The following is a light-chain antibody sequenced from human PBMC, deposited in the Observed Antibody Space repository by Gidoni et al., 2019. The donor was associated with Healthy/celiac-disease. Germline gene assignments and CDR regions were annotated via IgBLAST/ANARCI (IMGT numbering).Light chain of an antibody. J-gene: IGKJ1*01. CDR1: QSVLYSSNNKNY. V-gene: IGKV4-1*01. CDR2: WAS. CDR3: QQYYSTPRT. Sequence: DIVMTQSPDSLAVSLGERATIHCKSSQSVLYSSNNKNYLAWYQQKPGQPPKLLIYWASTRESGVPDRFSGSGSGTDFTLTISSLQAEDVAVYYCQQYYSTPRTFXQXTKVEIK.